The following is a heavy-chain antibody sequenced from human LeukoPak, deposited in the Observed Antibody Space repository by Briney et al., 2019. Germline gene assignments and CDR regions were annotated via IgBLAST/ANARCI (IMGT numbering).Heavy chain of an antibody. Sequence: SETLSLTCTVSGGSISSGSYYWSWIRQPVGKGLEWIGRIYTSGSTSYNPSLKSRVTISVDTSKSQFSLKLTSVTAADTAVYYCAREGIVGALGAFDIWGQGTMVTVSS. CDR2: IYTSGST. CDR1: GGSISSGSYY. J-gene: IGHJ3*02. CDR3: AREGIVGALGAFDI. D-gene: IGHD1-26*01. V-gene: IGHV4-61*02.